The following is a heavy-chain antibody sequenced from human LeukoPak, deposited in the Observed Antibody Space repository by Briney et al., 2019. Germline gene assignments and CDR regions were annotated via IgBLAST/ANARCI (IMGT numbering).Heavy chain of an antibody. CDR2: IYYSGST. D-gene: IGHD1-1*01. J-gene: IGHJ4*02. CDR3: ARAPSNGPTTFDY. V-gene: IGHV4-61*01. CDR1: GGSVSSGSYY. Sequence: SETLSLTCTVSGGSVSSGSYYWSWIRQPPGKGLEWIGYIYYSGSTNYNPSLKSRVTISVDTSKNQFSLKLSSVTAADTAVYYCARAPSNGPTTFDYWGQGTLVTVSS.